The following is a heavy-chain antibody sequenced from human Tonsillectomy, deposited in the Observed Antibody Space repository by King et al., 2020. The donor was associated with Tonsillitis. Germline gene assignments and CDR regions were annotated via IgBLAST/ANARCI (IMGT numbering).Heavy chain of an antibody. CDR3: AREGGSSWSHAFDI. CDR1: GFTFSSYE. D-gene: IGHD6-13*01. J-gene: IGHJ3*02. V-gene: IGHV3-48*03. Sequence: VQLVESGGGLVQPGGSLRLSCAASGFTFSSYEMNWVRQAPGKGRELVSYISSSVTTINYAEYVKGRFTISRDNAKNSLYLQMSSLRAEDTAVYYCAREGGSSWSHAFDIWGQGTMVTVSS. CDR2: ISSSVTTI.